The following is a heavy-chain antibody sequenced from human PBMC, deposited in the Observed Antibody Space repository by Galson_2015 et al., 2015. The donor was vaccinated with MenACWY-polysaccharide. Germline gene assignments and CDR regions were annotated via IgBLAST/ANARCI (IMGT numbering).Heavy chain of an antibody. CDR3: ATSGGYYPGPANDAFDI. CDR1: GYTLTELS. J-gene: IGHJ3*02. V-gene: IGHV1-24*01. D-gene: IGHD1-26*01. Sequence: SVKVSCKVSGYTLTELSMHWVRQAPGKGLEWMGGFDPEDGETIYAQKFQGRVTMTEDTSTDTAYMELSSLRSEDTAVYYCATSGGYYPGPANDAFDIWGQGTMVTVSS. CDR2: FDPEDGET.